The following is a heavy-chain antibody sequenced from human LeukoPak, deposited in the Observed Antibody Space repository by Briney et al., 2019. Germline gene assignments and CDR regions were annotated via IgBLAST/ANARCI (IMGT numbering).Heavy chain of an antibody. CDR1: GFSFTSYA. CDR3: AKGPNPYCGGACYLDH. J-gene: IGHJ4*02. V-gene: IGHV3-23*01. CDR2: ISSSGGSA. Sequence: PGGSLRLSCAASGFSFTSYAMSWVRQAPGKGLEWVSEISSSGGSAYYADSVKGRFTIFRDNPKSTLYLQMNSLRAEDTAVYYCAKGPNPYCGGACYLDHWGQGTLVTVSS. D-gene: IGHD2-21*02.